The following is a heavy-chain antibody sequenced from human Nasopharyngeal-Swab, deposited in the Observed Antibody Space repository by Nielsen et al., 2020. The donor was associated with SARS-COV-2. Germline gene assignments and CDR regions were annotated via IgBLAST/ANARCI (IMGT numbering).Heavy chain of an antibody. V-gene: IGHV4-39*07. Sequence: SQTLSLTCTVSGGSISSSSYYWGWIRQPPGKGLERSGSIYYSGSTYYNPSLKSRVTISVDTSKNQFSLKLSSVTAADTAVYYCARVYYDSSGYYYYYYYYYMDVWGKGTTVTVSS. CDR2: IYYSGST. CDR1: GGSISSSSYY. J-gene: IGHJ6*03. CDR3: ARVYYDSSGYYYYYYYYYMDV. D-gene: IGHD3-22*01.